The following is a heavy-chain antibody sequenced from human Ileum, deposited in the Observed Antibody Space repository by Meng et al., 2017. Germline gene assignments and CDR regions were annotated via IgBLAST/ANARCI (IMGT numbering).Heavy chain of an antibody. CDR3: AGQPTSSGGGYSWFDP. V-gene: IGHV4-39*01. J-gene: IGHJ5*02. CDR1: GGSVTSSSYD. CDR2: ITYTGNS. D-gene: IGHD3-16*01. Sequence: QLQLQESGPGLVKPTETLSLTCIVSGGSVTSSSYDWGWIRQPPGKGLEWIGGITYTGNSYTTPSLKTRLTTSLDTSKNQFSLRLNSLTAADTAVYYCAGQPTSSGGGYSWFDPWGQGILVTVSS.